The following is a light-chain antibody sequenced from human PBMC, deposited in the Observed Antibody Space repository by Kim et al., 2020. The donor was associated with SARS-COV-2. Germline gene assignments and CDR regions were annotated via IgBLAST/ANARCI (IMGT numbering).Light chain of an antibody. CDR1: SSDVGSYNR. V-gene: IGLV2-18*02. CDR2: EVS. J-gene: IGLJ2*01. Sequence: GQSVTISWTGTSSDVGSYNRVSWYQQPPGTAPKLMIYEVSNRPSGVPDRFSGSKSGNTASLTISGLQAEDEADYYCSSYTSSSTAVFGGGTQLTVL. CDR3: SSYTSSSTAV.